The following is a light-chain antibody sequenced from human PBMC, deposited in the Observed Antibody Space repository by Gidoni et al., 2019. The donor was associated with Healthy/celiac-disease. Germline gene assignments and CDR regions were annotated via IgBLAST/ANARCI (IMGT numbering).Light chain of an antibody. Sequence: QSALTQPASVSGSPGRSITISCTGTSSDVGGYNYVSWYQQHPGKAPKLMIYDVSNRPSGVSNRFSVSKSGNTASLTISGLQAEDEADYYCSSYTSSSTFVFGTGTKVTVL. CDR3: SSYTSSSTFV. J-gene: IGLJ1*01. CDR2: DVS. V-gene: IGLV2-14*03. CDR1: SSDVGGYNY.